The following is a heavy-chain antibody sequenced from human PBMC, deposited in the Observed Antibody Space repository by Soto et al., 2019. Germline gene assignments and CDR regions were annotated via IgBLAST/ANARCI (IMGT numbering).Heavy chain of an antibody. CDR3: ARAPESQLYGDYSFDY. J-gene: IGHJ4*02. Sequence: PGGSLRLSCVASGFTFSSYCMTWVRQAPGKGLEWVANIKLDGSEKSYVDSVKGRFAISRDNAKNSLYLQMNSLRAEDTAVYYCARAPESQLYGDYSFDYWGQGTLVTVSS. CDR2: IKLDGSEK. V-gene: IGHV3-7*01. D-gene: IGHD4-17*01. CDR1: GFTFSSYC.